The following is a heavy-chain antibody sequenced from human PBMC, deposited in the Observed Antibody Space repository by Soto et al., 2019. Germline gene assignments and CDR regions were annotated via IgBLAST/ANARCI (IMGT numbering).Heavy chain of an antibody. CDR2: ISSDGDTI. J-gene: IGHJ6*02. V-gene: IGHV3-9*01. CDR3: TKAGYDLIYYFGMDV. D-gene: IGHD5-12*01. CDR1: GFTFHEYA. Sequence: EVQLIESGGGWVQPGTSLRVSCAASGFTFHEYAMHWVRQAPGKGLEWVSGISSDGDTIAYADSVQGRFTVFRDNAKNSLYLHMKSLRAEDTTLYYGTKAGYDLIYYFGMDVWGQGTTGTVSS.